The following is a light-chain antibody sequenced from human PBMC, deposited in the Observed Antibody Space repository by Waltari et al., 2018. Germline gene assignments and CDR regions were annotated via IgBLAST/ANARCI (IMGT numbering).Light chain of an antibody. CDR1: LVQGDGNTY. V-gene: IGKV2-30*02. Sequence: LVQGDGNTYFDLFQQMSEQSPSPLSYKVSHRASGVPDRFSGRGAGTDFTLKIRRVEAEGVGVYCSMQATHWPLSFGQWTKVEI. J-gene: IGKJ1*01. CDR2: KVS. CDR3: MQATHWPLS.